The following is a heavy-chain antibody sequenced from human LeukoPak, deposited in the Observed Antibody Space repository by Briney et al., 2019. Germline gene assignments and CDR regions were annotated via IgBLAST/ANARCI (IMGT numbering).Heavy chain of an antibody. J-gene: IGHJ4*02. CDR3: ARDKYYYDSSGSIRFDY. CDR2: INPSGGST. V-gene: IGHV1-46*01. Sequence: ASVKVSCKASGYTFTSYYMHWVRQAPGQGLEWMGIINPSGGSTSYAQKFQGRVTMTRDMSTSTVYMDLSSLKSEDTAVYYCARDKYYYDSSGSIRFDYWGQGTLVTASS. CDR1: GYTFTSYY. D-gene: IGHD3-22*01.